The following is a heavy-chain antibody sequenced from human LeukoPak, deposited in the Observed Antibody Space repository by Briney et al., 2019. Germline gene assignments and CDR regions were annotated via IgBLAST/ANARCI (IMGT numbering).Heavy chain of an antibody. D-gene: IGHD5-24*01. CDR1: GGTFSSYA. J-gene: IGHJ4*02. CDR3: ARGRDGYNLGLFDY. CDR2: IIPTLGIA. Sequence: ASVKVSCKASGGTFSSYAISWVRQAPGQGLEWMGRIIPTLGIANYAQKLQGRVTITADKSTSTAYMELSSLRSEDTAVYYCARGRDGYNLGLFDYWGQGTLVTVSS. V-gene: IGHV1-69*04.